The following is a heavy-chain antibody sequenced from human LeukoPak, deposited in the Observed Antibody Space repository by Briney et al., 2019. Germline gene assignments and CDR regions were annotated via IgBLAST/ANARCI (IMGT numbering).Heavy chain of an antibody. CDR2: IYYGGTT. Sequence: SETLSLTCTVSDGSISSSNYYWAWIRQPPGKGLEWIGSIYYGGTTYYSPSLKSRVTISADSSKNQFSLRLTSVTAADTAVYYCARRGLAVTAHWGQGSLVTVSS. CDR1: DGSISSSNYY. V-gene: IGHV4-39*01. CDR3: ARRGLAVTAH. D-gene: IGHD2-21*02. J-gene: IGHJ4*02.